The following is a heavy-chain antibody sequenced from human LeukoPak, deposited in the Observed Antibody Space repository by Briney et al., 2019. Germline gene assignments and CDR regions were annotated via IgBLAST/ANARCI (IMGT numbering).Heavy chain of an antibody. CDR1: GFTVNNNY. CDR3: ARDSSGPGY. Sequence: GGSLRLSCAASGFTVNNNYMSWVRQAPGKGLEWVSVIYSDGGTFYADSVKGRFTISRDNFKNTLYLQMNSLRAEDTAVYYCARDSSGPGYWGQGTLVTVSS. V-gene: IGHV3-53*01. D-gene: IGHD6-19*01. CDR2: IYSDGGT. J-gene: IGHJ4*02.